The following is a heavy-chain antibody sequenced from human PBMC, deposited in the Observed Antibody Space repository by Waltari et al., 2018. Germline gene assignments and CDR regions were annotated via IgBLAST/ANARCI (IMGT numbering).Heavy chain of an antibody. CDR2: ISYAGTT. V-gene: IGHV4-39*01. CDR3: ATYIGASVGTAAFDV. CDR1: GGSIDPPKHY. J-gene: IGHJ3*01. D-gene: IGHD5-12*01. Sequence: QLQLQESGPGPVKPSETLSLTCSVSGGSIDPPKHYWSWIRQPPGQGLERIGTISYAGTTYTNPSLRSRLTMSRDTSKNQLSLTLGSTTAADTAVYYCATYIGASVGTAAFDVWGQGTMVTVSS.